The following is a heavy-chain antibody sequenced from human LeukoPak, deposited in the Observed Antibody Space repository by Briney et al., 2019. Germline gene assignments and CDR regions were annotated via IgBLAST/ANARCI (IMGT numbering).Heavy chain of an antibody. D-gene: IGHD3-10*01. Sequence: GGPLRLSCAASGFTFRDDYMSWIRQAPGKGLEWISFISNTGSTIYYADSVRGRFTISRDNAKNSLYLQVNSLRAEDTAVYYCARAARSGFYGMDVWGQGTTVTVSS. V-gene: IGHV3-11*04. CDR2: ISNTGSTI. CDR3: ARAARSGFYGMDV. CDR1: GFTFRDDY. J-gene: IGHJ6*02.